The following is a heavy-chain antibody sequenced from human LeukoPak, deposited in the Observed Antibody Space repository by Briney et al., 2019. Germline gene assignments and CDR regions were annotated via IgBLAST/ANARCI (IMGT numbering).Heavy chain of an antibody. V-gene: IGHV1-46*01. CDR3: ARESAAGDYFDY. Sequence: GASVKVSCKASGYTFTSYYMHWVRQAPGQGLEWMGIINPSGGSTSYAQKFQGRVTMTRDMSTSTVYMELSSLGSEDTAVYYCARESAAGDYFDYWGQGTLVTVSS. D-gene: IGHD6-13*01. J-gene: IGHJ4*02. CDR2: INPSGGST. CDR1: GYTFTSYY.